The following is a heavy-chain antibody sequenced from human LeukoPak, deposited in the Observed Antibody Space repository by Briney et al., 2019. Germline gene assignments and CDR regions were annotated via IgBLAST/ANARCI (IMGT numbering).Heavy chain of an antibody. V-gene: IGHV1-2*02. CDR2: INPNSGGT. CDR1: GYTFTGYY. CDR3: ARGRGYGDYFDY. D-gene: IGHD4-17*01. J-gene: IGHJ4*02. Sequence: ASVKVSCKASGYTFTGYYMHWVRQAPGQGLEWMGWINPNSGGTNYAQKFHGRVTMTRDTSISTAYMELRSLRSDDTAVYYCARGRGYGDYFDYWGQGTLVTVSS.